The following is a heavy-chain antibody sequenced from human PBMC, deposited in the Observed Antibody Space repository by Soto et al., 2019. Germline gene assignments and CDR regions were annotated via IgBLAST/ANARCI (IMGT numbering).Heavy chain of an antibody. CDR1: GGSISSYY. Sequence: SETLSLTCTVSGGSISSYYWSWIRQPPGKGLEWIGYIYYSGSTNYNPSLKSRVTISVDTSKNQFSLNLSSVTAADTSVYYCARRTTIAALYYGMDVWGQGTTVTVSS. CDR2: IYYSGST. CDR3: ARRTTIAALYYGMDV. D-gene: IGHD6-25*01. J-gene: IGHJ6*02. V-gene: IGHV4-59*08.